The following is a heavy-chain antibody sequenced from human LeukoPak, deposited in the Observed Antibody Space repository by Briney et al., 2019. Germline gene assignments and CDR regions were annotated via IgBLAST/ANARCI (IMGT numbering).Heavy chain of an antibody. Sequence: ASVTVSFTASGYTFTIYGISWVRQAPGQGLEWMGWISAYNGNTNYAQKLQGRVTMTTDTSTSTAYMELRSLRSDDTAVYYCARELVRGAGLAYWGQGTLVTVSS. J-gene: IGHJ4*02. V-gene: IGHV1-18*01. CDR2: ISAYNGNT. D-gene: IGHD3-10*01. CDR3: ARELVRGAGLAY. CDR1: GYTFTIYG.